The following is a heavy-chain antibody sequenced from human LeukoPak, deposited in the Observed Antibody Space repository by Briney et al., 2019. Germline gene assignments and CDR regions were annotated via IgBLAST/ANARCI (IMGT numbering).Heavy chain of an antibody. CDR3: AATYYYGSGSYPGWFDP. CDR2: ISGRGGST. J-gene: IGHJ5*02. D-gene: IGHD3-10*01. Sequence: PGGSLRLSCAASGFTYSSYAMSWVRQAPGKGLEWVSAISGRGGSTYYADSVKGRFTISRDNSKNTLYLQMNSLRAEDTAVYYCAATYYYGSGSYPGWFDPWGQGTLVTVSS. CDR1: GFTYSSYA. V-gene: IGHV3-23*01.